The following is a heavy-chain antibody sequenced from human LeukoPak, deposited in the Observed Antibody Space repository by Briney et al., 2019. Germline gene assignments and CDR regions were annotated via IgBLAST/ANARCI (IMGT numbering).Heavy chain of an antibody. CDR1: GFTFRSYW. CDR3: ARARHYDSSGYRLDY. Sequence: PGGSLRLSCAASGFTFRSYWMSWVRQAPGKGLEWVANIKQDGDDKYYVDSVKGRFTISRDNAKNSLYLQMNSLRAEDTAVYYCARARHYDSSGYRLDYWGQGTLVTVSS. J-gene: IGHJ4*02. CDR2: IKQDGDDK. V-gene: IGHV3-7*01. D-gene: IGHD3-22*01.